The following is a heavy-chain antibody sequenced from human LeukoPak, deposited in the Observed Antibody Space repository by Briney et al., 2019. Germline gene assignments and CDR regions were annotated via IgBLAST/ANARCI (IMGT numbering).Heavy chain of an antibody. Sequence: ASVKVSCKASGYSFTGSYMHWVRQAPGQGLEWMGWINPNSGGTTYAQKFQGRVTMTSVTSISTAYMELSIQMSDDTAVYYCARDHYGSGSYTDYWGQGTLVTVSS. V-gene: IGHV1-2*02. J-gene: IGHJ4*02. CDR2: INPNSGGT. CDR3: ARDHYGSGSYTDY. CDR1: GYSFTGSY. D-gene: IGHD3-10*01.